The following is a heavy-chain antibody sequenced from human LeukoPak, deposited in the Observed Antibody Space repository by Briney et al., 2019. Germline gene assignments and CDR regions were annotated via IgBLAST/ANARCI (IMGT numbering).Heavy chain of an antibody. CDR2: IKEDGTET. Sequence: GGSLRLSRAASGFMFSSNWMSWVRLAPGKGLEWVANIKEDGTETYYVDSVKGRFTISRDNAKNSLYLQMNSLRVEDTAVYYCAKEGRSLQTYWGQGTLVTVSS. D-gene: IGHD5-24*01. J-gene: IGHJ4*02. V-gene: IGHV3-7*03. CDR1: GFMFSSNW. CDR3: AKEGRSLQTY.